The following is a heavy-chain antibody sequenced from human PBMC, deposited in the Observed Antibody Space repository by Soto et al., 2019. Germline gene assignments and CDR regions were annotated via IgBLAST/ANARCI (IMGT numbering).Heavy chain of an antibody. D-gene: IGHD2-2*01. CDR1: GHTFTGYY. CDR2: INPNSGGT. J-gene: IGHJ6*01. V-gene: IGHV1-2*02. Sequence: ASVKVSCKASGHTFTGYYMHWLRQATGQGLEWMGWINPNSGGTNYAQKFQGRVTMTRDTSISTAYMELSRLRSDDTAVYYCARVVCSSTSCYFNYYYGIDVWGQGITVTVPS. CDR3: ARVVCSSTSCYFNYYYGIDV.